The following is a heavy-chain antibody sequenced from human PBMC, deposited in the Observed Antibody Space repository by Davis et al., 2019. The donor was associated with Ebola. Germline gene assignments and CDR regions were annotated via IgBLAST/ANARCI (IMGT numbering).Heavy chain of an antibody. V-gene: IGHV3-74*01. J-gene: IGHJ4*02. CDR3: ARGLSGTYGFAY. D-gene: IGHD1-26*01. Sequence: GESLKISCGGSGFSFSAYWIHWVRQVPGKGLVWVSRIFYDESTTNYADSVKGRFTISSDNSKNTPFLQMNSLRVDDTAVYYCARGLSGTYGFAYWGQGTLVTVSS. CDR2: IFYDESTT. CDR1: GFSFSAYW.